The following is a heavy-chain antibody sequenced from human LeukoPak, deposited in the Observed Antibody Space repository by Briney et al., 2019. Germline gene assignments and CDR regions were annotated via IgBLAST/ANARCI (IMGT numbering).Heavy chain of an antibody. CDR2: IYYSGST. D-gene: IGHD5-24*01. Sequence: SETLSLTCTVSGGSISSYYWSWLRQPPGKGPECLAYIYYSGSTNYNPSLKSRVTISVDTSKNHFSLKLSSVTAADTAVYYCARARWLHEQDAFDIWGQGTMVTVSS. J-gene: IGHJ3*02. CDR1: GGSISSYY. CDR3: ARARWLHEQDAFDI. V-gene: IGHV4-59*01.